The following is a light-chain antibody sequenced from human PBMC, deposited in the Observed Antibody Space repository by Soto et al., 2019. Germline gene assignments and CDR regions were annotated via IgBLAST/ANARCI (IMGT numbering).Light chain of an antibody. CDR2: GTS. J-gene: IGKJ3*01. Sequence: EIVLTQSPGTLSLSPGERATLSCRASQNINSRYLAWYQQKPGQAPRLLIYGTSSRATGIPDRFSGSESGTDLTLTISRLEPEDFAVYYCQQYGSSPGFTFGPGTKVDIK. V-gene: IGKV3-20*01. CDR1: QNINSRY. CDR3: QQYGSSPGFT.